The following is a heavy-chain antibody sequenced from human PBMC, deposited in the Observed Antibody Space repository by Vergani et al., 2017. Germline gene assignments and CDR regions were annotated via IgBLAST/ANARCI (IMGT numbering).Heavy chain of an antibody. CDR2: INPCGCST. Sequence: QVQLVQSGAEVKKPGASVKVSCKASGYTFTSYYMHWVRQAPGQGLEWMGIINPCGCSTSYAQKFQGRVTMTRDTSTGTVYMELSSLRSEDTAVYYCARGRDSSGYYSVFDYWGQGTLVTVSS. CDR1: GYTFTSYY. D-gene: IGHD3-22*01. CDR3: ARGRDSSGYYSVFDY. J-gene: IGHJ4*02. V-gene: IGHV1-46*03.